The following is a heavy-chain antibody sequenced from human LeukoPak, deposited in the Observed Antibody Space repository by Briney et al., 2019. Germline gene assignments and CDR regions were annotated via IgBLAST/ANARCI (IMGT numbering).Heavy chain of an antibody. D-gene: IGHD1-1*01. CDR3: ARLRVRPYFDY. CDR2: IKQDGSEK. V-gene: IGHV3-7*01. CDR1: GFTFSSYW. J-gene: IGHJ4*02. Sequence: AGGSLRLSCAASGFTFSSYWMSWVRQAPGKGLEWVANIKQDGSEKYYVDSVKGRFTISRGNAKNSLYLQMNSLRAEDTAVYYCARLRVRPYFDYWGQGTLVTVSS.